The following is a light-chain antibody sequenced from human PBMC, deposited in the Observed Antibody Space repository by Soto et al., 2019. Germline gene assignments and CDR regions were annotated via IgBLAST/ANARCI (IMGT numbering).Light chain of an antibody. CDR3: SSYTISSTSHLYV. CDR2: EVS. CDR1: SSDVGGYNY. J-gene: IGLJ1*01. V-gene: IGLV2-14*01. Sequence: QSALTQPASVSGSPGQSITISCTGTSSDVGGYNYVSWYQQHPGRAPKLMIYEVSNRPSGVSNRFSGSKSGNTASLTISGLRTEDEADYYCSSYTISSTSHLYVFGTGTKLTVL.